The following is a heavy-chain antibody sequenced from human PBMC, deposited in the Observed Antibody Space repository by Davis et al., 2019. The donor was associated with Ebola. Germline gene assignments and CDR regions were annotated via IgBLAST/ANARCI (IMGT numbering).Heavy chain of an antibody. CDR3: AKGGSGWPADYSYGLGV. Sequence: GGSLRSSCAVLGIIFTSNAMPWARLPPAKGLVWVSRISSIGGRTYYGDSVKGRFTISRDNSKNTLYLQMNSLRVDDTAVYYCAKGGSGWPADYSYGLGVWGRGATVTGAS. D-gene: IGHD6-19*01. CDR1: GIIFTSNA. CDR2: ISSIGGRT. V-gene: IGHV3-23*01. J-gene: IGHJ6*04.